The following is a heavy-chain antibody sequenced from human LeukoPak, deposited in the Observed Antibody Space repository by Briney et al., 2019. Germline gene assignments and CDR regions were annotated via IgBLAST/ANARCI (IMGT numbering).Heavy chain of an antibody. J-gene: IGHJ3*02. V-gene: IGHV3-30-3*01. CDR3: ARTSSGWLTDAFDI. CDR1: GFTFISYA. CDR2: VSYDGRNQ. Sequence: GRSLTLSCAASGFTFISYAIHWVRQPPGKGLEWVAVVSYDGRNQYYADSVKGRFTISRDNSTNTLYLQMNSLRAEDTAMYYCARTSSGWLTDAFDIWGQGTMVTVSS. D-gene: IGHD6-19*01.